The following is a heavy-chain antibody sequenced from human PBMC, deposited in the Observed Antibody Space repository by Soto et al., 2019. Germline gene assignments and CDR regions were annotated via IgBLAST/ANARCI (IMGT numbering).Heavy chain of an antibody. J-gene: IGHJ4*02. CDR1: GGSMSSYY. CDR3: ARADPDASVGY. CDR2: ISYSGST. D-gene: IGHD2-15*01. Sequence: ETLSLTCTVSGGSMSSYYWTWLRQSPGRGLEWIGYISYSGSTYYNPSLKSRVTISADTSKNQFSLRMNSMIAADTAVYYCARADPDASVGYWGQGTLVTVSS. V-gene: IGHV4-59*01.